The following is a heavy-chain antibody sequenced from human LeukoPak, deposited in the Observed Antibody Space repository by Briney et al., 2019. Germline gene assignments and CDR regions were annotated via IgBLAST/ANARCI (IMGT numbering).Heavy chain of an antibody. J-gene: IGHJ6*03. CDR3: AKDFYSSGWYDYYYYYYMDV. CDR1: GFTFSSYG. D-gene: IGHD6-19*01. V-gene: IGHV3-30*18. Sequence: GGPLRLSCAASGFTFSSYGMHWVRQAPGKGLEWVAVISDDGSNKYYADSVKGRFTISRDNSKNTLYLQMNSLRAEDTAVYYCAKDFYSSGWYDYYYYYYMDVWGKGTTVTVSS. CDR2: ISDDGSNK.